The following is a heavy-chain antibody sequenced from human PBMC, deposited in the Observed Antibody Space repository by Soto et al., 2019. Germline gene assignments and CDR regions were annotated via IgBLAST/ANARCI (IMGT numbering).Heavy chain of an antibody. J-gene: IGHJ6*02. V-gene: IGHV3-48*01. D-gene: IGHD2-2*01. CDR3: ARDYVGAYCSSTSCYSDYYYGMDV. CDR2: ISSSSSTI. Sequence: SLRLSCAASGFTFSSYSMNWVRQAPGKGLEWVSYISSSSSTIYYADSVKGRFTISRDNAKNSLYLQMNSLRAEDTAVYYCARDYVGAYCSSTSCYSDYYYGMDVWGQVNTVTVSS. CDR1: GFTFSSYS.